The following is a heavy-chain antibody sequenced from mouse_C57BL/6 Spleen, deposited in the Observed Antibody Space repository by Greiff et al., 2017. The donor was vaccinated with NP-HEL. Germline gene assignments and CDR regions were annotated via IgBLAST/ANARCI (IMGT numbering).Heavy chain of an antibody. CDR2: ISSGSSTI. V-gene: IGHV5-17*01. J-gene: IGHJ4*01. D-gene: IGHD1-1*01. Sequence: EVMLVESGGGLVKPGGSLKLSCAASGFTFSDYGMHWVRQAPEKGLEWVAYISSGSSTIYYADTVKGRFTISRDNAKNTLFLQMTSLRSEDTAMDYCARRGGSSSYYYAMDYWGQGTSVTVSS. CDR1: GFTFSDYG. CDR3: ARRGGSSSYYYAMDY.